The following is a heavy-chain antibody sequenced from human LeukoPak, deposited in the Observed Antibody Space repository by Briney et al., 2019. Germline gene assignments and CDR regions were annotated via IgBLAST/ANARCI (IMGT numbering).Heavy chain of an antibody. Sequence: ASVKVSCKASGYTFTSYYMHWVRQAPGQGLEWMGIINPSGGSTSYAQKFQGRVTMTRDTSTSTVYMELSSLRSEDTAVYYCAREYGIAVAGDRNFDYWGQGTLVTVSS. CDR1: GYTFTSYY. CDR3: AREYGIAVAGDRNFDY. D-gene: IGHD6-19*01. CDR2: INPSGGST. V-gene: IGHV1-46*01. J-gene: IGHJ4*02.